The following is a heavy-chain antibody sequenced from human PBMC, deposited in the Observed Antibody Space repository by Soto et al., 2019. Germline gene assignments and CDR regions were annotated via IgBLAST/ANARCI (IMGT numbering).Heavy chain of an antibody. CDR2: IYYSGST. D-gene: IGHD2-2*01. CDR1: GGSISGYY. Sequence: ETLSLTCTVSGGSISGYYCSWIRQPPGKGLEWIGSIYYSGSTYYNPSLKSRVTISVDTSKNQFSLKLSSVTAADTAVYYCARHSRYCSSTSCYAAYYYGMDVWGQGTTVTVSS. CDR3: ARHSRYCSSTSCYAAYYYGMDV. V-gene: IGHV4-39*01. J-gene: IGHJ6*02.